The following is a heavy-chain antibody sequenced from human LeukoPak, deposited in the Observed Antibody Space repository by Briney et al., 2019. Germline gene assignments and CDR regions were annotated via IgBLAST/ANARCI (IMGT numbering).Heavy chain of an antibody. CDR1: GXTFSSYS. D-gene: IGHD2-21*02. Sequence: GGSLRLSCAASGXTFSSYSMNWVRQAPGKGLEWLSYISSSSSIIYYADSVKGRFTISRDNAKNSLYLQMNSLRDEDTAVYYCAKSDTYRFDYWGQGTLVTVSS. J-gene: IGHJ4*02. CDR2: ISSSSSII. V-gene: IGHV3-48*02. CDR3: AKSDTYRFDY.